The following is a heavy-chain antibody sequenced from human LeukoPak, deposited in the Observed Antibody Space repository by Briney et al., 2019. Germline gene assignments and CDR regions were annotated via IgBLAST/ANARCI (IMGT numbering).Heavy chain of an antibody. J-gene: IGHJ1*01. V-gene: IGHV4-59*01. CDR1: GGSISGYY. Sequence: SETLSLTCAVYGGSISGYYWSWIRQPPGKGLEWIGYIYYSGSTNYNPSLKSRVTISVDTSKNQFSLKLSSVTAADTAVYYCARVASSSWSAEYFQHWGQGTLVTVSS. CDR3: ARVASSSWSAEYFQH. CDR2: IYYSGST. D-gene: IGHD6-13*01.